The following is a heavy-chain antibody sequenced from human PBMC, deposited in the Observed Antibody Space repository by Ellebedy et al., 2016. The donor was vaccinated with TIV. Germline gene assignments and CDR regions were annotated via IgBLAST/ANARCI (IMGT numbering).Heavy chain of an antibody. J-gene: IGHJ4*02. D-gene: IGHD1-1*01. CDR1: GHTFTSDG. V-gene: IGHV1-18*04. Sequence: ASSVKVSCKASGHTFTSDGFGWVRQAPGQGLEWMGWINTYNGNTNYAKSFQGRVTMTTDTSTNTAYLDLRSLRPEDTAVYYCARGLTGPVDLGYWGQGTLVTVSS. CDR3: ARGLTGPVDLGY. CDR2: INTYNGNT.